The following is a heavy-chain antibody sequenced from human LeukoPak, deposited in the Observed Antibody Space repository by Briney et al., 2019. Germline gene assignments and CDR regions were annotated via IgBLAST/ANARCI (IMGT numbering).Heavy chain of an antibody. D-gene: IGHD3-10*01. CDR2: IRYDGSNK. CDR1: GFSFSSFG. V-gene: IGHV3-30*02. J-gene: IGHJ4*02. CDR3: ARTRITMVRGAPNYFDY. Sequence: GGSLRLSCAASGFSFSSFGMHWVRQAPGKGLEWVAFIRYDGSNKYYADSVKGRFTISRDNSKNTLYLQMNSLRAEDTAVYYCARTRITMVRGAPNYFDYWGQGTLVTVSS.